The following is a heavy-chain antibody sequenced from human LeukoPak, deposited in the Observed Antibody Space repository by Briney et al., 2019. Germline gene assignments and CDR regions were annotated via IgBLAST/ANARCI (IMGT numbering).Heavy chain of an antibody. V-gene: IGHV3-15*01. Sequence: KPGGSLRLSCAASGFTFSNAWMSWVRQAPGKGLEWVGRIKSKTNGGTTDYAAPVKGRFIISRDDSKTTLYLQMNSLNTEDTAVYYCTTTPYYDILTGHYYFDYWGQGTLVTVSS. D-gene: IGHD3-9*01. CDR1: GFTFSNAW. CDR2: IKSKTNGGTT. J-gene: IGHJ4*02. CDR3: TTTPYYDILTGHYYFDY.